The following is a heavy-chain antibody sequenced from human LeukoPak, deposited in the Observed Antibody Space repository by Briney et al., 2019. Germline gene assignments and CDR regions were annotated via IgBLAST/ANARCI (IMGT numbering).Heavy chain of an antibody. CDR1: GDSITSDKW. D-gene: IGHD2-21*02. CDR3: ARVAIVVVTAVRWFDP. CDR2: IHHSKSS. J-gene: IGHJ5*02. Sequence: SGTLSLTCAVSGDSITSDKWWTWVRQPPGKGLEWIGEIHHSKSSNYYPSLKSRVTISVDTSKNQFSLKLSSVTAADTAVYYCARVAIVVVTAVRWFDPWGQGILVTVSS. V-gene: IGHV4-4*02.